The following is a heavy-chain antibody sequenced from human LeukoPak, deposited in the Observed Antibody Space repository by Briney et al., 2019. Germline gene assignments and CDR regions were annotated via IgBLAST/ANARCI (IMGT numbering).Heavy chain of an antibody. V-gene: IGHV3-21*01. D-gene: IGHD3-3*01. Sequence: GGSLRLSCVASGFTFSSYSMNWVRQAPGKGLEWVSSISSSSSYIYYADSVKGRFTISRDNAKNSLYLQMNSLRAEDTAVYYCASMINADFWIAFDIWGQGTMVTVSS. CDR1: GFTFSSYS. CDR2: ISSSSSYI. J-gene: IGHJ3*02. CDR3: ASMINADFWIAFDI.